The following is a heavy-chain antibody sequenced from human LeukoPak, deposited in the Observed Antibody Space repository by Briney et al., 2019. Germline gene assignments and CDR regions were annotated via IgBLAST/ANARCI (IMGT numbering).Heavy chain of an antibody. Sequence: PGGSLRLSCAASGFDFSNYAMHWVRLTPGKGLEWVSGLSGSGGSTYYADSVKDRFTISRDSSKNTLYLQMDSLRAEDTAVYYCAKGGANLKGGPYYWGQGTLVTVSS. CDR3: AKGGANLKGGPYY. CDR2: LSGSGGST. V-gene: IGHV3-23*01. J-gene: IGHJ4*02. D-gene: IGHD1-26*01. CDR1: GFDFSNYA.